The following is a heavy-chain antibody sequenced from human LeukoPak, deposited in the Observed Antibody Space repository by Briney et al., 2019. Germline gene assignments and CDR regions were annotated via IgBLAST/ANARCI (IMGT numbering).Heavy chain of an antibody. D-gene: IGHD3-10*01. J-gene: IGHJ6*02. CDR1: GFTFSSYA. CDR3: AKDREVRGVINGMDV. V-gene: IGHV3-23*01. CDR2: ISGSGGST. Sequence: TGGSLRLSCAASGFTFSSYAMSWVRQAPGKGLEWVSAISGSGGSTYYADSVKGRFTISRDKSKNTLYLQMNSLRAEDTAVYYCAKDREVRGVINGMDVWGQGTTVTVSS.